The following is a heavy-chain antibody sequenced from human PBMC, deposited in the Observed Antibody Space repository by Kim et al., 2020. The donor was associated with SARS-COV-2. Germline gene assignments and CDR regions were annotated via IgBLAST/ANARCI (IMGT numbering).Heavy chain of an antibody. CDR3: ARHAEIAAAGTNYYYYGMDV. CDR2: IYPGDSDT. J-gene: IGHJ6*02. D-gene: IGHD6-13*01. V-gene: IGHV5-51*01. Sequence: GESLKISCKGSGYSFTSYWIGWVRQMPGKGLEWMGIIYPGDSDTRYSPSFQGQVTISADKSISTAYLQWSSLKASDTAMYYCARHAEIAAAGTNYYYYGMDVWGQGTTVTVSS. CDR1: GYSFTSYW.